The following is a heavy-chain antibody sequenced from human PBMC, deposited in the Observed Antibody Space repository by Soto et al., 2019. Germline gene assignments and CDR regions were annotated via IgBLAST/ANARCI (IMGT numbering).Heavy chain of an antibody. CDR2: IVPIYRTA. J-gene: IGHJ4*02. V-gene: IGHV1-69*13. D-gene: IGHD6-13*01. Sequence: WASVKVSCKASGGTFSSYRINWVRQAPGQGLEWMGGIVPIYRTADSAQEFQGRVTITADESARTAYMELRSLKSRDTAVYCCVRDSGAKLSSSWGQGTLVTVSS. CDR1: GGTFSSYR. CDR3: VRDSGAKLSSS.